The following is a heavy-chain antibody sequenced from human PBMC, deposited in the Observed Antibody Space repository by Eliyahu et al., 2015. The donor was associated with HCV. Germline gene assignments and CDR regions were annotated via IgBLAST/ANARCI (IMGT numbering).Heavy chain of an antibody. CDR1: GGSMNNYY. CDR3: ARVMFRSSWYDAFDI. D-gene: IGHD6-13*01. CDR2: IFFPGST. V-gene: IGHV4-59*12. Sequence: QVQLQESGPGLVQPSETLSLTCTVSGGSMNNYYWTWIRQPPGKGLEWIGYIFFPGSTNYNPPFQSRVAIFLDTSTNQFSLRLHSVTAADTATYYCARVMFRSSWYDAFDIWGQGTMVTVSA. J-gene: IGHJ3*02.